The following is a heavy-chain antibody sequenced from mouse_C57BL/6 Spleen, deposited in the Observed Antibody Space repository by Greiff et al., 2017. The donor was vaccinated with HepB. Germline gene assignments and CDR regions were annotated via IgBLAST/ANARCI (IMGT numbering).Heavy chain of an antibody. CDR3: ARGWPITTVVAGRYFDY. J-gene: IGHJ2*01. V-gene: IGHV1-19*01. CDR2: INPYNGGT. D-gene: IGHD1-1*01. CDR1: GYTFTDYY. Sequence: VQLQQSGPVLVKPGASVKMSCKASGYTFTDYYMNWVKQSHGKSLEWIGVINPYNGGTSYNQKFKGKATLTVDKSSSTAYMELNSLTSEDSAVYYCARGWPITTVVAGRYFDYWGQGTTLTVSS.